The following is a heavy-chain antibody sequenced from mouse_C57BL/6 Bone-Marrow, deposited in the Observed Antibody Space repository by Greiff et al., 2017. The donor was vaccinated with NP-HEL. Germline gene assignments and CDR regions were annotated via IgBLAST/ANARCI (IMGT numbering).Heavy chain of an antibody. CDR2: IDPENGDT. CDR1: GFNIKDDY. Sequence: EVQVVESGAELVRPGASVKLSCTASGFNIKDDYMHWVKQRPEQGLEWIGWIDPENGDTEYASKFQGKATITADTSSNTAYLQLSSLTSEDTAVYYCFLITTVVAKYYYAMDYWGQGTSVTVSS. J-gene: IGHJ4*01. D-gene: IGHD1-1*01. CDR3: FLITTVVAKYYYAMDY. V-gene: IGHV14-4*01.